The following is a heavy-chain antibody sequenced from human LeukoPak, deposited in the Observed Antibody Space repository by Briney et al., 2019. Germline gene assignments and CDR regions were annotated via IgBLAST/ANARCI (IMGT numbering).Heavy chain of an antibody. CDR2: IKQDGSDR. Sequence: QPGGSLRLSCAASGFSFSNYWMSWVRLAPGKGLEWVANIKQDGSDRYFVDSVKGRFTISRDNSKNTLYLQMNSLTAEDTAVYYCANSRGHFWSGYYGSSYGMDVWGQGTTVTVSS. CDR3: ANSRGHFWSGYYGSSYGMDV. D-gene: IGHD3-3*02. V-gene: IGHV3-7*02. CDR1: GFSFSNYW. J-gene: IGHJ6*02.